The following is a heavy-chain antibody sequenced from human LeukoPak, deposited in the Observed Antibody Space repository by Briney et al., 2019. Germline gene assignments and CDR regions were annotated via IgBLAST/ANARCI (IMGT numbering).Heavy chain of an antibody. CDR2: IWSDASNT. J-gene: IGHJ4*02. Sequence: PGGSLRLSCAASGFIFNSYGMHWVRQAPGKGLEWVAVIWSDASNTYYVDSVKGRFTISRDNSKNTLYLQMNSLRAEDTAVYYCARTYNIRYFDTWGRGTLLTVSS. D-gene: IGHD3-9*01. V-gene: IGHV3-33*01. CDR3: ARTYNIRYFDT. CDR1: GFIFNSYG.